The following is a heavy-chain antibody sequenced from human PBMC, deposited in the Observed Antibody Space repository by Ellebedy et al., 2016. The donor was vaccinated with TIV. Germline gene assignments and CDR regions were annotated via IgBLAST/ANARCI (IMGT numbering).Heavy chain of an antibody. J-gene: IGHJ4*02. CDR3: AKGSITSALTCLDY. CDR2: MSGSGGST. D-gene: IGHD6-13*01. CDR1: GFTFSSYA. Sequence: PGGSLRLSCAASGFTFSSYAMSWVRQATGKGLEWVSTMSGSGGSTYHADSVKGRFTISRDNSKNTLYLQMSSLRAEDTAVYYCAKGSITSALTCLDYWGQGTLVTISS. V-gene: IGHV3-23*01.